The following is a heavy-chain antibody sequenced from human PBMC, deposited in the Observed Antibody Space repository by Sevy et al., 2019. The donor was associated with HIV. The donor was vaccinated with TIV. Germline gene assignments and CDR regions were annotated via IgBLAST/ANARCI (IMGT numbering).Heavy chain of an antibody. J-gene: IGHJ4*02. V-gene: IGHV3-21*01. CDR1: GFTFSSYN. CDR2: ITGDSSYM. D-gene: IGHD3-22*01. Sequence: GGSLRLSCAASGFTFSSYNMNWVRQAPGKGLEWISSITGDSSYMYDADSVKGRFTISRDNAKNSLYLHMNGLRAQDKAVDYCTRDRPTLNYHASSGYNYYFDSWGQGTLVTVSS. CDR3: TRDRPTLNYHASSGYNYYFDS.